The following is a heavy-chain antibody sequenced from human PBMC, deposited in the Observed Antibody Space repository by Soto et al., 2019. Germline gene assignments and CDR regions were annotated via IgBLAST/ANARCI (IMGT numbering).Heavy chain of an antibody. CDR1: GGSFSGYY. V-gene: IGHV4-34*01. CDR3: ARDKITGLFDY. Sequence: QVQLQQWGAGLLKPSETLSLTCAVYGGSFSGYYWTWIRQPPGTGLEWIGEINHSGSTNYNPSLKSRFPISVDTPNNQFSLKLTSVTAADTAVYYCARDKITGLFDYWGQGTLVTVSS. CDR2: INHSGST. J-gene: IGHJ4*02. D-gene: IGHD1-1*01.